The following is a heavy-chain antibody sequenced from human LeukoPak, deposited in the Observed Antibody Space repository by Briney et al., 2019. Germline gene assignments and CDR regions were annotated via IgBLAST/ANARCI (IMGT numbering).Heavy chain of an antibody. J-gene: IGHJ4*02. CDR2: ISAYNGNT. Sequence: GGSLRLSCAASGFTFTSYGISWVRQAPGQGLEWMGWISAYNGNTNYAQKLQGRVTMTTDTSTSTAYMELRSLRSDDTAVYYCARGLRYSSGWHAGGYWGQGTLVTVSS. D-gene: IGHD6-19*01. CDR3: ARGLRYSSGWHAGGY. V-gene: IGHV1-18*01. CDR1: GFTFTSYG.